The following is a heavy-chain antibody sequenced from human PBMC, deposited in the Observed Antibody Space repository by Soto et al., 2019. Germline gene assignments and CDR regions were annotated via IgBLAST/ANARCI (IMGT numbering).Heavy chain of an antibody. CDR3: AREYSYGFFDY. CDR1: GGTFSSYA. CDR2: IIPIFGTA. Sequence: GASVKVSCKASGGTFSSYAISWVRQAPGQGLEWMGGIIPIFGTANYAQKFQGRVTITADKSTSTAYMELSSLRSEDTAVYYCAREYSYGFFDYWGQGTLVTVSS. J-gene: IGHJ4*02. V-gene: IGHV1-69*06. D-gene: IGHD5-18*01.